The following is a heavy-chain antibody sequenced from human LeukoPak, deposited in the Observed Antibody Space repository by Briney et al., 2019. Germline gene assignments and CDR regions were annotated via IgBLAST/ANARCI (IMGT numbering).Heavy chain of an antibody. CDR1: GFTFSSYS. J-gene: IGHJ4*02. V-gene: IGHV3-48*01. CDR2: ISSSSSTI. Sequence: PGGSLRPSCAASGFTFSSYSMNWVRQAPGKGLEWVSYISSSSSTIYYADSVKGRFTISRDNAKNSLYLQMNSLRAEDTAVYYCAVQEDYYDSSGPGGQGTLVTVSS. D-gene: IGHD3-22*01. CDR3: AVQEDYYDSSGP.